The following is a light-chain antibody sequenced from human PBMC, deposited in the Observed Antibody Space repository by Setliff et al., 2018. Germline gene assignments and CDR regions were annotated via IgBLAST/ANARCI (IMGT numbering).Light chain of an antibody. CDR1: SSNIGARYD. J-gene: IGLJ1*01. CDR3: QSYDSSLSAYV. Sequence: QSALTQPPSVSGAPGQRITIFCTGSSSNIGARYDVHWYQQLPGTAPKLLIYGNSHRPSGVPDRFSGSKSGTSASLAITGLQAEDEADYYCQSYDSSLSAYVFGTGTKVTVL. V-gene: IGLV1-40*01. CDR2: GNS.